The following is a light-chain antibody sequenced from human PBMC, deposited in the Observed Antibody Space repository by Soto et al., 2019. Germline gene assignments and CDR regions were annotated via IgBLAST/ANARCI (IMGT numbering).Light chain of an antibody. Sequence: DTVMTQTPLSSPVTLGQPASISCRSGQSLVHSDGNTYLSWLQQRPGQPPRLLISKVSNRFSGVPDRFSGSGAGTDFTLKISGVQPEDVGVYYCMQATHSPWTFGQGTKVEIK. CDR2: KVS. CDR1: QSLVHSDGNTY. J-gene: IGKJ1*01. CDR3: MQATHSPWT. V-gene: IGKV2-24*01.